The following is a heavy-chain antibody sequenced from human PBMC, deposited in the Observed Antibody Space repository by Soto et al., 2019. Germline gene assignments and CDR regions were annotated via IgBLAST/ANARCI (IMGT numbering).Heavy chain of an antibody. CDR3: ARTVLGPDLLADSFVDYYYYMDV. Sequence: PSETLSLTCAVYGGSFSAYYWTWIRQSPGKGLEWIGYIYHPARTSYNPSLKRRVTISADSSRGQFSLRLNSVTAADTAVYYCARTVLGPDLLADSFVDYYYYMDVWGQGTTVTVPS. J-gene: IGHJ6*03. CDR2: IYHPART. D-gene: IGHD3-9*01. V-gene: IGHV4-34*01. CDR1: GGSFSAYY.